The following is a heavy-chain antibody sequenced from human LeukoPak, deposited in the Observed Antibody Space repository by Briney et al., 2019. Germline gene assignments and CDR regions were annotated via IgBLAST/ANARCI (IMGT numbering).Heavy chain of an antibody. Sequence: PGGSLRLSCAASGFTFSSYAMHWVRQAPGKGLEWVAVITYDGSNKYYADSVKGRFTISRDNSKNTLYLQMNSLRAEDTAVYYCARDRNYGSGSYYNVGDFDYWGQGTLVTVSS. CDR3: ARDRNYGSGSYYNVGDFDY. CDR2: ITYDGSNK. CDR1: GFTFSSYA. D-gene: IGHD3-10*01. V-gene: IGHV3-30-3*01. J-gene: IGHJ4*02.